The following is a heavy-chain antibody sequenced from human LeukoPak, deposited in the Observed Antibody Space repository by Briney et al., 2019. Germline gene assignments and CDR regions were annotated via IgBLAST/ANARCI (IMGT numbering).Heavy chain of an antibody. CDR2: ISSSGTSI. Sequence: GGSLGLSCAASGFSISSYEMNWVRQAPGKGLEWVSYISSSGTSIYYADSVKGRFTISRDNAKNSLYLQMTSLRAEDTAVYYCASRGSSWYKYFQHWGQGTLVTVSS. D-gene: IGHD6-13*01. V-gene: IGHV3-48*03. CDR1: GFSISSYE. CDR3: ASRGSSWYKYFQH. J-gene: IGHJ1*01.